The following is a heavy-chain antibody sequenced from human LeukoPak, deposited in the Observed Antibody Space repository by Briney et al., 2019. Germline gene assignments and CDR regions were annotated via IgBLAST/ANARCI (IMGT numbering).Heavy chain of an antibody. J-gene: IGHJ4*02. D-gene: IGHD3-3*01. CDR2: IYPGDSDT. CDR3: ARSSVLRFLGRLLLGQFDY. Sequence: GESLKISCKGSGYSFTSFWFGWVRQMPGKGLGWRGIIYPGDSDTRYSPSFQGQVHISADKSISTAYLQWSSLKASDTAMYYCARSSVLRFLGRLLLGQFDYWGQGTLVTVSS. CDR1: GYSFTSFW. V-gene: IGHV5-51*01.